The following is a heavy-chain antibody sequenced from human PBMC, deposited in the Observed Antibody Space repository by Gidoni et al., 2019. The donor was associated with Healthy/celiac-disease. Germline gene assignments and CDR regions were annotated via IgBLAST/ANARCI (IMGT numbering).Heavy chain of an antibody. J-gene: IGHJ4*02. D-gene: IGHD6-13*01. CDR1: GFTFSSYS. V-gene: IGHV3-48*01. CDR2: ISSSSSTI. CDR3: ATNGIAGDY. Sequence: EVQLVESGGGLVQLGGSLRLSCAASGFTFSSYSMNWVRQAPGKGLEWVSYISSSSSTIYYADSVKGRFTISRDNAKNSLYLQMNSLRAEDTAVYYCATNGIAGDYWGQGTLVTVSS.